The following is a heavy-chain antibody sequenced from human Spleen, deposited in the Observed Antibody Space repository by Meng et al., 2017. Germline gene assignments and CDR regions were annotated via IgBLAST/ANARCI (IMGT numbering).Heavy chain of an antibody. J-gene: IGHJ4*02. D-gene: IGHD6-25*01. CDR1: GGSISSGAYY. V-gene: IGHV4-31*03. CDR2: IYYSAST. CDR3: ARDRSGYANYDY. Sequence: QVQLQESGPGLVKPSQTLSLTCTVSGGSISSGAYYWSWIRQHPGKGLEWIGYIYYSASTHYNPSLKSRVTMSIDTSKNHFSLKVTSVTAADTAVYYCARDRSGYANYDYWGQGTLVTVSS.